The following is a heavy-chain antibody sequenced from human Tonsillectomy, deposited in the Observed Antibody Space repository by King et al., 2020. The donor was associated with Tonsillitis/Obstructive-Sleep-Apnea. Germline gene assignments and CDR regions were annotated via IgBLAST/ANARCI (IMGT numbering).Heavy chain of an antibody. CDR3: TRETMMAPYGMDV. J-gene: IGHJ6*02. Sequence: QLVQSGGGLVQPGRSLKLACTASGFSFGDDAMGWVRQAPGKGLEWVSFIRSKPHGGTIEYAASVKGRFTISRDDSKSIAYLQMNSLKTEDTAVYYCTRETMMAPYGMDVWGQGTTVTVSS. CDR2: IRSKPHGGTI. D-gene: IGHD3-22*01. V-gene: IGHV3-49*04. CDR1: GFSFGDDA.